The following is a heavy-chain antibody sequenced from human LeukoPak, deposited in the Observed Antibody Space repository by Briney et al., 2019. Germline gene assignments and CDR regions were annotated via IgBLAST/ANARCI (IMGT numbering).Heavy chain of an antibody. Sequence: PSETLSLTCTVSGGSISSSRYYWGWIRQPPGKGLEWIGSIYYSGSTYYNPSLKSRVTISVDTPKNQFSLKLSSVTAADTAVYYCARGTTDYYYGMDVWGQGTTVTVSS. D-gene: IGHD4-17*01. CDR1: GGSISSSRYY. CDR2: IYYSGST. V-gene: IGHV4-39*01. CDR3: ARGTTDYYYGMDV. J-gene: IGHJ6*02.